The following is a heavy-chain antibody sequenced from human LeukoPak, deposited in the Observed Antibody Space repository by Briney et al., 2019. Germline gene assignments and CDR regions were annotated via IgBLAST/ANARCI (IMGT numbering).Heavy chain of an antibody. V-gene: IGHV4-39*01. Sequence: TSETLSLTCTVSGGSISSSSYYWGWIRQPPGKGLEWIGSIYYSASTYYNPSLKSRVTISVDTSKNQFSLKLSSVTAADTAVYYCARHPRDGYKNYWYFDLWGRGTLVTVSS. CDR2: IYYSAST. CDR3: ARHPRDGYKNYWYFDL. D-gene: IGHD5-24*01. J-gene: IGHJ2*01. CDR1: GGSISSSSYY.